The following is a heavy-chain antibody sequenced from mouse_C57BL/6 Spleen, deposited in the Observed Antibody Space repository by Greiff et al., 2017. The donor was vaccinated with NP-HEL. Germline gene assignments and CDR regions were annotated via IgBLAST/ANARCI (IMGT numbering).Heavy chain of an antibody. V-gene: IGHV5-9*01. D-gene: IGHD1-1*01. CDR2: ISGGGGNT. CDR3: ARQITTVVYWYFDV. Sequence: EVMLVESGGGLVKPGGSLKLSCAASGFTFSSYTMSWVRQTPEKRLEWVATISGGGGNTYYPDNAKNTLYLQMSSLRSEDTALYYCARQITTVVYWYFDVWGTGTTVTVSS. CDR1: GFTFSSYT. J-gene: IGHJ1*03.